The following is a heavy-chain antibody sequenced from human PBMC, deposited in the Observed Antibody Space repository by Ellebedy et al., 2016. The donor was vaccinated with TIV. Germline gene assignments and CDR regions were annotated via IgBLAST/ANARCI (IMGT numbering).Heavy chain of an antibody. CDR1: GYTFTNYG. J-gene: IGHJ4*02. Sequence: AASVKVSCKASGYTFTNYGISWVRQAPGQGLEWMGWISAYNGNTKYSQKFQGRVTITRDTSASTAYMELSSLRSEDTAVYYCARLGKMVTIFGVNLPGNFDYWGQGILVTVSS. CDR3: ARLGKMVTIFGVNLPGNFDY. CDR2: ISAYNGNT. D-gene: IGHD3-3*01. V-gene: IGHV1-18*01.